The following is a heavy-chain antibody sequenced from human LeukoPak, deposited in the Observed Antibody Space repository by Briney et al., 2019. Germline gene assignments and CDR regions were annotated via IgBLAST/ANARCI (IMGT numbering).Heavy chain of an antibody. CDR1: GFNFRDHW. CDR2: FSGTSTLT. J-gene: IGHJ4*02. Sequence: GGSLRLSCAASGFNFRDHWMDWVRQAPGKGLEWVSTFSGTSTLTYYADSVKGRFTISRDDSKNVLYLQMNSLRDEDTAVYYCAKGDSYYDLLTCFDFWGPGTLITVSS. V-gene: IGHV3-23*01. D-gene: IGHD3-9*01. CDR3: AKGDSYYDLLTCFDF.